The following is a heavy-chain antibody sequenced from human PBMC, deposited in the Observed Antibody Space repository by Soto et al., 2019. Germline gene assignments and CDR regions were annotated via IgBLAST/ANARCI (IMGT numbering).Heavy chain of an antibody. CDR2: INIGNANT. Sequence: GASVKVSCKASGYTFSNYAMHWVRQAPGQRLEWMGWINIGNANTKYSQKFQGRVTITRDTSASTAYMQLSSLRSEDTAVYFCARGKNDYGLNWFAPWGQGTLVTVSS. D-gene: IGHD4-17*01. J-gene: IGHJ5*02. CDR1: GYTFSNYA. CDR3: ARGKNDYGLNWFAP. V-gene: IGHV1-3*04.